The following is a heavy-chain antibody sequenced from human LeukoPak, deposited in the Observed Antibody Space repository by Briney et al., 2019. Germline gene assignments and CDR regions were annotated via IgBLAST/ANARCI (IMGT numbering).Heavy chain of an antibody. V-gene: IGHV3-21*01. D-gene: IGHD3-22*01. J-gene: IGHJ4*02. CDR1: GFTFSSYS. CDR2: ISSSSSYI. CDR3: ARVDDSSGYYSFGGKIDY. Sequence: PGGSLRLSCAASGFTFSSYSMNWVRQAPGKGLEWVSSISSSSSYIYYADSVKGRFTISRDNAKNSLYLQMNSLRAEDTAVYYCARVDDSSGYYSFGGKIDYWGQGTLVTVSS.